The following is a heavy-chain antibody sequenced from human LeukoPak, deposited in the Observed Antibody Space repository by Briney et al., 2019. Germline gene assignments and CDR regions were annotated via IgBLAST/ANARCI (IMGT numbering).Heavy chain of an antibody. CDR2: IYYSGST. J-gene: IGHJ6*03. D-gene: IGHD2-21*01. Sequence: PSETLSLTRTVSGGSISSSSYYWGWIRQPPGKGLEWIGSIYYSGSTYYNPSLKSRVTISVDTSKNQFSLKLSSVTAADTAVYYCARVVVVIAGYMDVWGKGTTVTVSS. V-gene: IGHV4-39*01. CDR1: GGSISSSSYY. CDR3: ARVVVVIAGYMDV.